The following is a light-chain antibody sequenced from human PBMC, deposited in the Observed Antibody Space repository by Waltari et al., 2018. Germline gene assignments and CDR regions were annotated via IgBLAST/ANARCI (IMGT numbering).Light chain of an antibody. V-gene: IGKV3D-15*01. CDR1: QSVSSN. CDR3: EQYNNWPPWT. Sequence: EIVMTQSPATLSVSLGERATLSCRASQSVSSNLAGYQQKPGQAPRLLIYGASTRATGIPARFRGSGSGTEFTLTISSLQSEDFAVYYCEQYNNWPPWTFGQGTKVEIK. CDR2: GAS. J-gene: IGKJ1*01.